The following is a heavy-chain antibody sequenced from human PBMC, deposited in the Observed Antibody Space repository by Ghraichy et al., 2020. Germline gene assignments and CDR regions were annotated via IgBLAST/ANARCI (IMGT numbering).Heavy chain of an antibody. V-gene: IGHV4-34*01. CDR1: GGSFSGYY. J-gene: IGHJ4*02. CDR3: ARKVGIVGATRAFDY. Sequence: SETLPLTCAVYGGSFSGYYWSWIRQPPGKGLEWIGEINHSGSTNYNPSLKSRVTISVDTSKNQFSLKLSSVTAADTAVYYCARKVGIVGATRAFDYWGQGTLVTVSS. CDR2: INHSGST. D-gene: IGHD1-26*01.